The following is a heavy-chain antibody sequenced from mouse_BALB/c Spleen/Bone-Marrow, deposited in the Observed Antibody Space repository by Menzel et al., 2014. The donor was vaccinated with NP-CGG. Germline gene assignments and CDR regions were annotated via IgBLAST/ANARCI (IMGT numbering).Heavy chain of an antibody. CDR3: ARKYGDY. V-gene: IGHV1-80*01. D-gene: IGHD2-10*02. CDR1: GYVFXSYW. CDR2: IYPGDGDT. J-gene: IGHJ2*01. Sequence: VQRVESGAELVRPGSSVKISCKASGYVFXSYWMNWVKQRPGQGLEWIGQIYPGDGDTNYNGKFKGKATLTADKSSSTAYMQLSSLTSEDSAVYFCARKYGDYWGQGTTLTVSS.